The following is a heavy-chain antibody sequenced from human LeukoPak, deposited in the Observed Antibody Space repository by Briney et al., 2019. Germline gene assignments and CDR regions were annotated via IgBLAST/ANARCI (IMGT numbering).Heavy chain of an antibody. V-gene: IGHV3-30-3*01. J-gene: IGHJ4*02. CDR2: ISYDGSNK. CDR1: GFTFSSYA. D-gene: IGHD1-26*01. CDR3: AREGRTFMYSGSYLYYFDY. Sequence: GGSLRLSCAASGFTFSSYAMHWVRQAPGKGLEWVAVISYDGSNKYYADSVKGRFTISRDNSKNTLYLQMNSLRAEDTAVYYCAREGRTFMYSGSYLYYFDYWGQGTLVTVSS.